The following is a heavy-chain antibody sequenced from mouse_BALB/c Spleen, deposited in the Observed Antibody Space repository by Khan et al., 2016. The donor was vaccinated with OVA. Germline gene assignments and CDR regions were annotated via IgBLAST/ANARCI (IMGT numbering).Heavy chain of an antibody. J-gene: IGHJ1*01. CDR1: GFSLTSYD. CDR2: IWTSGGT. V-gene: IGHV2-9-2*01. Sequence: QVQLKESGPGLVAPSQSLSITCTVSGFSLTSYDISWIRQPPGKGLEWLGVIWTSGGTNYNSAFMSRLSISKDNSKSQVFLKMNSLQNDDTAKYYSVRRGNYYGSFYWYFDVWGAGTTVTVSS. D-gene: IGHD1-1*01. CDR3: VRRGNYYGSFYWYFDV.